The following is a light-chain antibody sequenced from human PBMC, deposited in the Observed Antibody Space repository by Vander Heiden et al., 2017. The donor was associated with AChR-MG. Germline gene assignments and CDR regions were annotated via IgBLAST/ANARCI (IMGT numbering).Light chain of an antibody. CDR2: AAS. CDR3: QQSYRTRWT. J-gene: IGKJ1*01. CDR1: QTVSTY. Sequence: DIQLTQSPSSLSASVGDRVTITCRASQTVSTYLNWYQQKPGKAPKLLIYAASTLQSGVPSRFSGIGSGTDFTLTINSLQPEDFATYYCQQSYRTRWTFGQGTKVDLK. V-gene: IGKV1-39*01.